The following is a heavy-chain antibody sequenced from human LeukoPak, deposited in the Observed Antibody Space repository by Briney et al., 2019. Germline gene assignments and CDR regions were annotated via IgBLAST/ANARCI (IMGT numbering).Heavy chain of an antibody. V-gene: IGHV3-53*01. CDR2: TYSDDTT. Sequence: GGSLRLSCAASGFNVISNYMNWVRQAPGKGLERVSVTYSDDTTYYADSVKGRFTISRDNSRNTLYLQMNSLRPEDTAVYYCARPWDAFDIWGQGTMVTVSS. J-gene: IGHJ3*02. CDR3: ARPWDAFDI. CDR1: GFNVISNY.